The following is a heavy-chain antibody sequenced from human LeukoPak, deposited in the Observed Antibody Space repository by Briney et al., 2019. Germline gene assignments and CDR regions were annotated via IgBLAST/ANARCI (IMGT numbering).Heavy chain of an antibody. CDR1: GFTFSSYS. Sequence: PGGSLRLSCAASGFTFSSYSMNRVRQAPGKGLEWVSSISSSSSYIYYADSVKGRFTISRDNAKNSLYLQMNSLRAEDTAVYYCARVTSDYYYYYYMDVWGKGTTVTVSS. D-gene: IGHD1-20*01. CDR2: ISSSSSYI. CDR3: ARVTSDYYYYYYMDV. J-gene: IGHJ6*03. V-gene: IGHV3-21*01.